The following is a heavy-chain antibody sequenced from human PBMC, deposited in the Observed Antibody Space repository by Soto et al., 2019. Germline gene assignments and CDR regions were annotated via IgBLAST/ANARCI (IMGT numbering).Heavy chain of an antibody. CDR2: IYYSGST. Sequence: AETLSLTCTVSGGSISSYYWSWIRQPPGKGLEWIGYIYYSGSTNYNPSLKSRVTISVDTSKNQFSLKLSSVTAADTAVYYCARANQLLTRVGLTTWFDPWGQATLVTVSS. V-gene: IGHV4-59*01. J-gene: IGHJ5*02. CDR3: ARANQLLTRVGLTTWFDP. CDR1: GGSISSYY. D-gene: IGHD2-2*01.